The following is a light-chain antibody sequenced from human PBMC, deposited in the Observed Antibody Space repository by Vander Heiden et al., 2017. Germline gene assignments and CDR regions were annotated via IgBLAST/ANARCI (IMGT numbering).Light chain of an antibody. J-gene: IGKJ1*01. V-gene: IGKV1-39*01. CDR1: QSISSY. CDR3: QQSDSTPWT. CDR2: AAS. Sequence: DLQMTQSPSSLSASAGDRVTITCRASQSISSYLNWYQQKPGKAPKLLIYAASSLQSGVPSRFSGSGSGTDFTLTISSLQPEDFATYYCQQSDSTPWTFGQGTKVEIK.